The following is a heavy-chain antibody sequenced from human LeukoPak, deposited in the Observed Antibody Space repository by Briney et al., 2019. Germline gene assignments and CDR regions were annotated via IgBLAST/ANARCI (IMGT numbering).Heavy chain of an antibody. J-gene: IGHJ4*02. V-gene: IGHV1-18*04. CDR2: ISVHTGNT. CDR1: GYSFTSYG. Sequence: ASVKVSCKASGYSFTSYGISWVRQAPGQGLEWMGRISVHTGNTNYAQKFQGRVTMTTDTSTSTAYMVLRSLRSDDTAVYYCARVRSDYGDFGNYRGQGTLVTVSS. CDR3: ARVRSDYGDFGNY. D-gene: IGHD4-17*01.